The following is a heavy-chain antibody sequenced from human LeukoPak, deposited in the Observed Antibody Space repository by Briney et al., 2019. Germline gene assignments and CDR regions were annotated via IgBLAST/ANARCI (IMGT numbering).Heavy chain of an antibody. J-gene: IGHJ4*02. V-gene: IGHV1-2*06. CDR3: ARDCSSTSCYEPDY. CDR2: INPNSGGT. Sequence: ASVKVSCKASGYTFTDYYVHWVRQAPGQGLEWMGRINPNSGGTNYAQKFQGRATMTRDTSISTAYMELSRLRSDDTAVYYCARDCSSTSCYEPDYWGQGTLVTVSS. CDR1: GYTFTDYY. D-gene: IGHD2-2*01.